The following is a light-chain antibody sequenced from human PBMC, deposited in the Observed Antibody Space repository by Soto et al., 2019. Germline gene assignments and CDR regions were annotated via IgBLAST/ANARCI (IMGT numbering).Light chain of an antibody. V-gene: IGKV3D-15*01. CDR3: QQYNSRPLT. CDR2: DIF. J-gene: IGKJ4*01. Sequence: EIVMTQSPATLSVSPGERATLSCRASQSVGSDFAGYQQKPGQAPRLVIYDIFTRATGVPPRISGSGSGTEFILTISSLQSEDFAVYYCQQYNSRPLTFGGGTKVEIK. CDR1: QSVGSD.